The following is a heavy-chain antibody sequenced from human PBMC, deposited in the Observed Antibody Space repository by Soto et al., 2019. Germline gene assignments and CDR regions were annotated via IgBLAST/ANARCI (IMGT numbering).Heavy chain of an antibody. CDR1: GGSISRSSYY. V-gene: IGHV4-39*01. CDR3: ASGYDILTGYPRGDYYGMDV. Sequence: SETLSLTCTVSGGSISRSSYYWGWIRQPPGKGLEWIGSIYYSGSTYYNPSLKSRVTISVDTSKNQFSLKLSSVTAADTAVYYCASGYDILTGYPRGDYYGMDVWGQGTTVT. D-gene: IGHD3-9*01. CDR2: IYYSGST. J-gene: IGHJ6*02.